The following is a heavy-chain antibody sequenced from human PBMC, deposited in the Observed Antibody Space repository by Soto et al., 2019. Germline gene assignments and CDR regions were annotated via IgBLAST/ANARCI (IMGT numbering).Heavy chain of an antibody. Sequence: EVQLLESGGGLVQPGGSLRLSCAASGFTFSSYAMSWVRQAPVKGLEWVSAISGSGGSTYYADSVRGRFTISRDNSKNTLYLQMNSLRAEDTAVYYCASKQQLSSIYYYYYMDVWGKGTTVTVSS. CDR1: GFTFSSYA. CDR2: ISGSGGST. D-gene: IGHD6-13*01. CDR3: ASKQQLSSIYYYYYMDV. V-gene: IGHV3-23*01. J-gene: IGHJ6*03.